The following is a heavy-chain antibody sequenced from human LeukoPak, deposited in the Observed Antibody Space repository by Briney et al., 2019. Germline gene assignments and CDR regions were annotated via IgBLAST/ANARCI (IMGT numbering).Heavy chain of an antibody. CDR1: GGSISSYY. CDR2: IYYSGST. V-gene: IGHV4-59*01. D-gene: IGHD2-8*02. Sequence: QASETLSLTCTVSGGSISSYYWSWIRQPPGKGLEWIGYIYYSGSTNYNPSLKSRVTISVDTSKNQFSLKLSSVTAADTAVYYCARGVGYPRLFDYWGQGTLVTVSS. J-gene: IGHJ4*02. CDR3: ARGVGYPRLFDY.